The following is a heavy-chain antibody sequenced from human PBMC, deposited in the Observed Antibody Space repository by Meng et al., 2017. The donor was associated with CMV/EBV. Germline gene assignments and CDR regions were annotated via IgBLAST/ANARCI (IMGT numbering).Heavy chain of an antibody. CDR3: ARRKLVGYCTNGVCPGWFDP. CDR1: GGTFSSYA. V-gene: IGHV1-69*05. Sequence: SVKVSCKASGGTFSSYAISWVRQAPGQGLEWMGGIIPIFGTANYAQKFQGRVTITTDESTGTAYMELSSLKSEDTAVYCCARRKLVGYCTNGVCPGWFDPWGQGTLVTVSS. J-gene: IGHJ5*02. D-gene: IGHD2-8*01. CDR2: IIPIFGTA.